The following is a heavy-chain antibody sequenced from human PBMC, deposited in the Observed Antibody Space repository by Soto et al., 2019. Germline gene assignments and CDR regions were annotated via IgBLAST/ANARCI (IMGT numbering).Heavy chain of an antibody. CDR1: GGSFSGYY. J-gene: IGHJ2*01. Sequence: QVQLQQWGAGPLRPLETLSLTCGVSGGSFSGYYWAWIRQSPGKGLEWSGEINDRGSINYNPSLKSRVSISVDTSYKHYSLKLSSVTAADTAVYYCARESHDILTGPPWVWYFDLWGRGTLFTVSS. CDR3: ARESHDILTGPPWVWYFDL. CDR2: INDRGSI. V-gene: IGHV4-34*01. D-gene: IGHD3-9*01.